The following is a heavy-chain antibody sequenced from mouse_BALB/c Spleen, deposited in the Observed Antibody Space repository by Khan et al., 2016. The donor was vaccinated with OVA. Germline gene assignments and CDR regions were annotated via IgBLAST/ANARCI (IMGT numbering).Heavy chain of an antibody. CDR2: IWSGGST. D-gene: IGHD2-4*01. CDR1: GFSLTTYG. CDR3: ARNYDYDEGLAY. Sequence: VQLQESGPGLVQPSQSLSITCTVSGFSLTTYGVHWVRQSPGKGLEWLGVIWSGGSTDYNAAFIPRLSISKDSSKSQVFFKMNSLQVNDTAIYYCARNYDYDEGLAYWGQGTLVTVSA. V-gene: IGHV2-2*02. J-gene: IGHJ3*01.